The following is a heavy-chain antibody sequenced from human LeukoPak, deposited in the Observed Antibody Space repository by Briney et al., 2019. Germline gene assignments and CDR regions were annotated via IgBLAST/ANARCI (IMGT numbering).Heavy chain of an antibody. CDR2: IIPIFGTA. CDR1: GGTFSSYA. V-gene: IGHV1-69*06. CDR3: ARETSDDYVWGSHYFDY. D-gene: IGHD3-16*01. J-gene: IGHJ4*02. Sequence: GSSVKVSCKASGGTFSSYAISWVRQAPGQGLEWMGGIIPIFGTANYAQKFQGRVTITADKSTSTAYMELSSLRSEDTAVYYCARETSDDYVWGSHYFDYWVQGTLVTVSS.